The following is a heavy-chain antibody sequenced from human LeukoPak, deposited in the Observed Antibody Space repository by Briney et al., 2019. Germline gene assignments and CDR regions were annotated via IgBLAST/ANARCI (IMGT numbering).Heavy chain of an antibody. D-gene: IGHD2-2*01. CDR3: ASTRCTGTSCYLPILD. CDR2: IKQDGSEN. Sequence: GGSLRLSCAASGFTFSTYWMSWVRQAPGKGLEWVANIKQDGSENYYVDSVKGRFTISRDDAKNSLYLQMNSLRAEDTAMYYCASTRCTGTSCYLPILDWGQGILVTVSS. V-gene: IGHV3-7*01. CDR1: GFTFSTYW. J-gene: IGHJ4*02.